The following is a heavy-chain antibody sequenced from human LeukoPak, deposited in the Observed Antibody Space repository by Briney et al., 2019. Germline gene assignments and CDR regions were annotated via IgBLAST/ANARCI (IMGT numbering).Heavy chain of an antibody. D-gene: IGHD4-11*01. CDR1: GYTFTGYY. CDR2: INPNSGGT. Sequence: GASVKVSCKASGYTFTGYYIHWVRQAPGQGLEWMGWINPNSGGTNYAQKFQGRVTITRDTSISTAYMELSRLTSDDTAVYYCARDAIVRDYSNSDYWGQGTLLTVSS. V-gene: IGHV1-2*02. CDR3: ARDAIVRDYSNSDY. J-gene: IGHJ4*02.